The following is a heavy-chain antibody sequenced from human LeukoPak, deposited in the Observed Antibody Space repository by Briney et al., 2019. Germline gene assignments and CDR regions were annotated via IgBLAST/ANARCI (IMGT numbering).Heavy chain of an antibody. D-gene: IGHD3-22*01. Sequence: GASVKVSCKASGYTFTGYYMHWVRQAPGQGLEWMGWINPNSGGTNYAQKFQGRVTMTRDTSISTAYMELSRLRSDDTAVYYCARGYDSSGYYIYYYYMDVWGKGTTVTVSS. CDR3: ARGYDSSGYYIYYYYMDV. CDR2: INPNSGGT. CDR1: GYTFTGYY. J-gene: IGHJ6*03. V-gene: IGHV1-2*02.